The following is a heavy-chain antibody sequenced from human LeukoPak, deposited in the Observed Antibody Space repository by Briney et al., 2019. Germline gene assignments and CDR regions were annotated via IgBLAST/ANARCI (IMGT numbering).Heavy chain of an antibody. CDR2: IIPIFGTA. D-gene: IGHD1-26*01. J-gene: IGHJ6*03. CDR3: ARGSGGSYSPGDYYYYMDV. V-gene: IGHV1-69*05. Sequence: SVKVSCKASGGTFSSYAISWVRQAPGQGLEWMGGIIPIFGTANYAQKFQGRVTITTDESTSTAYMELSSLRSEDTDVYYCARGSGGSYSPGDYYYYMDVWGKGTTVTVSS. CDR1: GGTFSSYA.